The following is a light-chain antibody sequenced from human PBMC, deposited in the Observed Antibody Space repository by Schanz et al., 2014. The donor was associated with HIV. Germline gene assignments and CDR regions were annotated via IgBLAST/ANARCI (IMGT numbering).Light chain of an antibody. CDR2: GAS. Sequence: EIVLTQSPGTLSLSPGERATLSCRASQSVSSSYLAWYQHKPGQAPKLLIYGASSRATGIPDRFSGSGSGTDFTLTISRLEPEDFAVYYCQQYGDSPPTFAPGTKVDIK. J-gene: IGKJ3*01. V-gene: IGKV3-20*01. CDR1: QSVSSSY. CDR3: QQYGDSPPT.